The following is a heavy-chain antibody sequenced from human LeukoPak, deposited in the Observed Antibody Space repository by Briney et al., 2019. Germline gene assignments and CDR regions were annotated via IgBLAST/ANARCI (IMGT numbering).Heavy chain of an antibody. CDR2: IYYSGST. J-gene: IGHJ6*03. Sequence: SETLSLTCTVSGGSISSYYWSWIRQPPGKGLEWIGYIYYSGSTNYDPSLKSRVTISVDTSKNQFSLKLSSVTAADTAVYYCARGSDPYYYYMDVWGKGTTVTVSS. CDR3: ARGSDPYYYYMDV. CDR1: GGSISSYY. V-gene: IGHV4-59*01.